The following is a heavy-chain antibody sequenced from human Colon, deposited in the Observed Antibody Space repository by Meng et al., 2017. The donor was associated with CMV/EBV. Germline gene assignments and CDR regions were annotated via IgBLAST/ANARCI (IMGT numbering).Heavy chain of an antibody. CDR1: GDTFIGYY. CDR3: ARDPLFYYDSSRYYGNWFDP. J-gene: IGHJ5*02. V-gene: IGHV1-2*02. Sequence: ASVKVSCKVFGDTFIGYYIHWIRQAPGQGLDWMGWINPNNGATNYAQKFQGRISVTRDTSTSTVYMDLSGLNSDDAAIYYCARDPLFYYDSSRYYGNWFDPWGQGTLVTVSS. CDR2: INPNNGAT. D-gene: IGHD3-22*01.